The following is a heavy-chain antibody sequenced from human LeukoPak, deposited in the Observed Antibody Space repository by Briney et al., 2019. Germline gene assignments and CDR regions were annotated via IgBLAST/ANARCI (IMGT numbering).Heavy chain of an antibody. CDR1: GFTFSSYV. CDR3: AKDGGLWVSAHWGDS. CDR2: IGGSGDST. D-gene: IGHD7-27*01. V-gene: IGHV3-23*01. J-gene: IGHJ4*02. Sequence: GGSLRLSCAASGFTFSSYVMSWVRQAPGKGLEWVSAIGGSGDSTYYADSVKGRFTVSRDNSKNTLFLQMNSLRAEDTAVYYCAKDGGLWVSAHWGDSWGRGTLVTVSS.